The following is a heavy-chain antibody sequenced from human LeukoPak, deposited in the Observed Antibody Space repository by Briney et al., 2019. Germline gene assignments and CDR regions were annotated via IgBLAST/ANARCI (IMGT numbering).Heavy chain of an antibody. J-gene: IGHJ4*02. Sequence: GGSLRLSCAASRFTFSSYAMSWVRQAPGKGLDWVSAISGSGDSTYYADSVKGRFTISRDNSKNTLYLQMNSLRAEDTAVYYCGKGLNSGNYPYFDHWGQGTLVTVSS. CDR2: ISGSGDST. V-gene: IGHV3-23*01. CDR3: GKGLNSGNYPYFDH. D-gene: IGHD1-26*01. CDR1: RFTFSSYA.